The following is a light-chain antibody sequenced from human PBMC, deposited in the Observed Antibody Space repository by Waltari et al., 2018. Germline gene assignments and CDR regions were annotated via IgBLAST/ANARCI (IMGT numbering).Light chain of an antibody. V-gene: IGLV2-14*01. CDR1: SSDVGAHTL. CDR3: SSYTLTDTRV. Sequence: QSALTQPASVSASPGQSITISCSGTSSDVGAHTLASWYRRYPGKPPQLIIYDVRTRPSGISDRFSGDKSDNTASLTISGLRAEDEADYYCSSYTLTDTRVFGGGT. J-gene: IGLJ3*02. CDR2: DVR.